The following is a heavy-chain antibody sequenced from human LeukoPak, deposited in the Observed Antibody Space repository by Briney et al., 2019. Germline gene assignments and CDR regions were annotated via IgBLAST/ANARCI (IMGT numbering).Heavy chain of an antibody. V-gene: IGHV1-69*05. Sequence: GASVKVSCRASGGTFSSYAISWVRQAPGQGLEWMGRIIPIFGTANYAQKFQGRVTITTDESTSTAYMELSSLRSEDTAVYYCARGHSTPPHDAFDIWGQGTMVTVSS. J-gene: IGHJ3*02. CDR3: ARGHSTPPHDAFDI. D-gene: IGHD2-15*01. CDR2: IIPIFGTA. CDR1: GGTFSSYA.